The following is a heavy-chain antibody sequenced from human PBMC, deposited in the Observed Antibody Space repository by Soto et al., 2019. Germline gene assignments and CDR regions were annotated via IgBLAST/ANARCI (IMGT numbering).Heavy chain of an antibody. J-gene: IGHJ4*02. Sequence: GGSLRLSCAASGFTFSSYAMTWVRQAPGKGLEWVSAISGSGNTSYYADSVKGRFTISRDSSEKMLYLQMNSLRPEDTAVYYCAKDRGRTWYEDYWGQGTLVTVSS. D-gene: IGHD6-13*01. CDR1: GFTFSSYA. CDR2: ISGSGNTS. V-gene: IGHV3-23*01. CDR3: AKDRGRTWYEDY.